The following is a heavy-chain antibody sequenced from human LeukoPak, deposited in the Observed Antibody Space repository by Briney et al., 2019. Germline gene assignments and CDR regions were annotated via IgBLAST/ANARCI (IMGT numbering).Heavy chain of an antibody. D-gene: IGHD3-22*01. V-gene: IGHV4-39*01. CDR3: ARRGRGHSSGVVLGAFDI. J-gene: IGHJ3*02. Sequence: SETLSLTCTVSGGSISSSSYYWGWIRQPPGKGLEWIGSIYYSGSTYYNPSLKSRVTISVDTSKNQFSLKLSSVTAADTAVYYCARRGRGHSSGVVLGAFDIWGQGTMVTVSS. CDR1: GGSISSSSYY. CDR2: IYYSGST.